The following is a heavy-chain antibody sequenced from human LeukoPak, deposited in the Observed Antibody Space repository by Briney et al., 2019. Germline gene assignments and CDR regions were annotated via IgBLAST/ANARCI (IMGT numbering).Heavy chain of an antibody. J-gene: IGHJ4*02. CDR2: ISSSGSTI. CDR3: ARLYSSGWYDFDY. D-gene: IGHD6-19*01. V-gene: IGHV3-48*03. Sequence: PGGSLRLSCAASGFTFSSYEMNWVRQAPGKGLEWVSYISSSGSTIYYADSVKGRFTISRDNAKNSLYLQMNSLRAEDTAVYYCARLYSSGWYDFDYWGQGTLVTVPS. CDR1: GFTFSSYE.